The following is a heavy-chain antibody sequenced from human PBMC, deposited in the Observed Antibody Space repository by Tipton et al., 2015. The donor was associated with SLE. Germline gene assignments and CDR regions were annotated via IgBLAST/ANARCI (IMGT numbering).Heavy chain of an antibody. CDR3: ARDLYDFWSGYTPSGAMDV. V-gene: IGHV4-61*02. D-gene: IGHD3-3*01. CDR2: IYGNGGA. CDR1: DGSISSDYYY. J-gene: IGHJ6*03. Sequence: TLSLTCSVSDGSISSDYYYGSWLRQPAGKPLEWIGRIYGNGGASYNPSLKSRVTISVDTSKNQFSLRLSSVTAADTAMYYCARDLYDFWSGYTPSGAMDVWGKGTTVTVSS.